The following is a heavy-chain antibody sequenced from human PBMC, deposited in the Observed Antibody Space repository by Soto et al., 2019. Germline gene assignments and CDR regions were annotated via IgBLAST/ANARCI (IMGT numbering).Heavy chain of an antibody. Sequence: GGSLRLSCAASGFTFSSYAMSWVRQAPGKGLEWVSAISGSGGTTYYADSVKGRFTISRDNSKNTLYLQMNSLRAEDTAVYYCAKDLTYCSSTSCYDAALDYWGQGTLVTVSS. D-gene: IGHD2-2*01. CDR2: ISGSGGTT. V-gene: IGHV3-23*01. J-gene: IGHJ4*02. CDR3: AKDLTYCSSTSCYDAALDY. CDR1: GFTFSSYA.